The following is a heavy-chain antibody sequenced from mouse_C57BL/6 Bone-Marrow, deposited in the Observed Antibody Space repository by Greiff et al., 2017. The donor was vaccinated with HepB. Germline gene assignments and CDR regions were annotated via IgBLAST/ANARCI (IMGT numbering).Heavy chain of an antibody. Sequence: VQLQQSGAELARPGASVKLSCKASGYTFTSYGISWVKQRTGQGLEWIGEIYPRSGNTYYNEKFKGKATLTADKSSSTAYMELRSLTSEDSAVYFCRYDRYWYFDVWGTGTTVTVSS. D-gene: IGHD2-12*01. CDR2: IYPRSGNT. V-gene: IGHV1-81*01. CDR1: GYTFTSYG. J-gene: IGHJ1*03. CDR3: RYDRYWYFDV.